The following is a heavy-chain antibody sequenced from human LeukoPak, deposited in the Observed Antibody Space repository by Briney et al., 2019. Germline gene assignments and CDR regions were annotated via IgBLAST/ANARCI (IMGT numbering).Heavy chain of an antibody. J-gene: IGHJ5*02. Sequence: ASVKVSCKASGYTFTSYDINWVRQATGQGLEWMGWMNPNSGNTGYAQRFQGRVTMTRNTSISTAYMELSSLTSEDTAVYYCARVPLPVAGKGSLDWIDPWGQGTLVTDSS. CDR2: MNPNSGNT. CDR3: ARVPLPVAGKGSLDWIDP. D-gene: IGHD6-19*01. CDR1: GYTFTSYD. V-gene: IGHV1-8*01.